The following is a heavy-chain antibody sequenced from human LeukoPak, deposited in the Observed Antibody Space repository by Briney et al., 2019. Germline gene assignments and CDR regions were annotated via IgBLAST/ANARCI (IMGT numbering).Heavy chain of an antibody. V-gene: IGHV3-30*02. CDR2: IRYDGNDK. CDR3: AKDLMRDRWFGES. J-gene: IGHJ5*02. CDR1: GFTFSYYG. D-gene: IGHD3-10*01. Sequence: GGSLRLSCAASGFTFSYYGMHWVRQAPGKGLEWVAFIRYDGNDKFYADSVKGRFTISRDTSKNTLYLQMNSLRTEDTAVYYCAKDLMRDRWFGESWGQGTLVTVSS.